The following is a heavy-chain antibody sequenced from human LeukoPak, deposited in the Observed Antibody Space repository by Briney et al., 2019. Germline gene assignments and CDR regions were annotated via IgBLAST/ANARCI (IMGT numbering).Heavy chain of an antibody. CDR1: GFIVRNYY. Sequence: GGSLRLSCAASGFIVRNYYLSWVRQAPGKGLEWVSAISGSGGRIYYGASVKGRFTISRDNSKNTLNLQMNSLRAEDTAVYYCATSKYSGSYWGQGTLVTVSS. CDR3: ATSKYSGSY. CDR2: ISGSGGRI. V-gene: IGHV3-23*01. J-gene: IGHJ4*02. D-gene: IGHD1-26*01.